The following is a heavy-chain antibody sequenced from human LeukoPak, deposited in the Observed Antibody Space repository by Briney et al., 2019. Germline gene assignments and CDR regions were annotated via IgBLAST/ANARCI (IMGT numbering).Heavy chain of an antibody. Sequence: SVKVSCKASGGTFSSYAISWVRQAPGQGLEWMGGIIPIFGTANYAQKFQGRVTITADESTSTAYMELSSLRSEDTAVYYCARDVGSYDFPRPWFDPWGQGTLVTVSS. V-gene: IGHV1-69*13. D-gene: IGHD3-3*01. CDR2: IIPIFGTA. CDR1: GGTFSSYA. CDR3: ARDVGSYDFPRPWFDP. J-gene: IGHJ5*02.